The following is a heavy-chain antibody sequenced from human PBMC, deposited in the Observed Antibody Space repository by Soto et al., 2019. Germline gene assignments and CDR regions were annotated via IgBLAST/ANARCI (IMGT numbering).Heavy chain of an antibody. CDR2: IIPIFGTA. CDR1: GGTFSSYA. J-gene: IGHJ4*02. D-gene: IGHD6-13*01. V-gene: IGHV1-69*01. CDR3: ASFRQQLVQYYFDY. Sequence: QVQLVQSGAEVKKPGSSVKVSCKASGGTFSSYAISGVRQAPGQGLEWMGGIIPIFGTANYAQKFQGRVTITADESTSTAYMELSSLRSEDTAVYYCASFRQQLVQYYFDYWGQGTLVTVSS.